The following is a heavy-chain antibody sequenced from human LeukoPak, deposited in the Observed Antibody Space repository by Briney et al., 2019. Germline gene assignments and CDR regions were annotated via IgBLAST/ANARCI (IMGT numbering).Heavy chain of an antibody. CDR3: ARLGEPFDY. CDR1: GGSISSYY. D-gene: IGHD1-26*01. Sequence: SETLSLTCTVSGGSISSYYWSWIRLPPGKGLEWIGYIYYSGSTNYNPSLRSRVTISVDTSKNQFSLKLSSVTAADTAVYYCARLGEPFDYWGQGTLVTVSS. J-gene: IGHJ4*02. V-gene: IGHV4-59*08. CDR2: IYYSGST.